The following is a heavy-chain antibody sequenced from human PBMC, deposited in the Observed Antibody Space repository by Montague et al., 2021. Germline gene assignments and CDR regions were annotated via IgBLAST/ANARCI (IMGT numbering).Heavy chain of an antibody. Sequence: SLRLSCAASGFTFSSYWMIWARQAPGKGLEWVASIKKDGTEKYYGDSVMGRFTISRDNAKTSLYLQMNALRAEDTAVYFCSRAWVRSGFDSWGQGTLVTVSS. J-gene: IGHJ4*02. D-gene: IGHD4-17*01. CDR2: IKKDGTEK. CDR1: GFTFSSYW. CDR3: SRAWVRSGFDS. V-gene: IGHV3-7*05.